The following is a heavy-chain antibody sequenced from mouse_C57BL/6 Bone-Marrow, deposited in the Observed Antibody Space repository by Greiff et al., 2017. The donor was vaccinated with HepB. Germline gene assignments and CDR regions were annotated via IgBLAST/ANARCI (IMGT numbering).Heavy chain of an antibody. CDR2: IDPSDSYT. Sequence: QVQLKQPGAELVKPGASVKLSCKASGYTFTSYWMQWVKQRPGQGLEWIGEIDPSDSYTNYNQKFKGKATLTVDTSSSTAYMQLSSLTSEDSAVYYCARAYYSLYYYAMDYWGQGTSVTVSS. D-gene: IGHD2-12*01. CDR3: ARAYYSLYYYAMDY. CDR1: GYTFTSYW. V-gene: IGHV1-50*01. J-gene: IGHJ4*01.